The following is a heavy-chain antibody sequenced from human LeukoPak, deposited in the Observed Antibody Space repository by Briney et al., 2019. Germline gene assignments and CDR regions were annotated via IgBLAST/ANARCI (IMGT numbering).Heavy chain of an antibody. CDR2: INHSGST. CDR3: ARGVRWFRELLHFDY. J-gene: IGHJ4*02. V-gene: IGHV4-34*01. D-gene: IGHD3-10*01. Sequence: KPSETLSLTCAVYGGSFSGYYWSWIRQPPGKGLEWIGEINHSGSTNYNPSLKSRVTISVDTSKNQFSLKLSSVTAADTAVYYCARGVRWFRELLHFDYWGQGTLVTVSS. CDR1: GGSFSGYY.